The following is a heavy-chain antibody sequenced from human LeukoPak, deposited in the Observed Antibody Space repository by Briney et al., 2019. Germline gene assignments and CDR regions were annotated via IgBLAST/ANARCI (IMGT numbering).Heavy chain of an antibody. D-gene: IGHD6-19*01. V-gene: IGHV3-11*01. CDR1: GFTFSDYY. CDR2: ISSGGSTI. J-gene: IGHJ4*02. CDR3: AKHVWTSVWFFDY. Sequence: PGGSLRLSCAVSGFTFSDYYMSWFRQAPGKRLEWVSYISSGGSTISHADSVKGRFTISRDNAENSLYLQMNSLRAEDTAVYYCAKHVWTSVWFFDYWGQGTLVTVSS.